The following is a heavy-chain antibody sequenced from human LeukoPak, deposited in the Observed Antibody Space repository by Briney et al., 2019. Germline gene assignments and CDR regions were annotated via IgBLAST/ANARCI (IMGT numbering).Heavy chain of an antibody. V-gene: IGHV3-11*06. D-gene: IGHD6-19*01. Sequence: PGGSLRLSCAASGFTFSDYYMSWIRQAPGKGLEWVSYISSSSSYTNYADSVKGRFTISRDNAKNSLYLQMNGLRAEDTAVYYCARDSGLRIAVAGTYAFDIWGQGTMVTVSS. CDR3: ARDSGLRIAVAGTYAFDI. J-gene: IGHJ3*02. CDR1: GFTFSDYY. CDR2: ISSSSSYT.